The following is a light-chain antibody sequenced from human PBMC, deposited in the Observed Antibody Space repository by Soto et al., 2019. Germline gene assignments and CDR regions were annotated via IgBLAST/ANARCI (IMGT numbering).Light chain of an antibody. V-gene: IGKV3-20*01. J-gene: IGKJ4*01. CDR1: QSVSSSY. CDR3: QQYATSPVT. Sequence: EIVLTQSPGTLSLSPGERATLPCRASQSVSSSYLAWYQQKPGQAPRLLIYGASNRATGIPDRFGGSGSGTDFALTINRLEPEDFAVYYCQQYATSPVTFGGGTKVEIK. CDR2: GAS.